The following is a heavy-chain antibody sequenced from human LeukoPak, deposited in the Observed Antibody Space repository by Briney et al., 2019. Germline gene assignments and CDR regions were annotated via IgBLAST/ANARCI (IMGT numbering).Heavy chain of an antibody. CDR2: ITGGGDVT. Sequence: PGGPLRLSCAASGFTFSDYAVSWVRQAPGKGPEWVSAITGGGDVTSYADSVKGRFTISRDNSKNTLYLQMDSLRVDDTALYYCAKVGWVGYWGQGTLVTVSS. V-gene: IGHV3-23*01. D-gene: IGHD6-19*01. CDR1: GFTFSDYA. CDR3: AKVGWVGY. J-gene: IGHJ4*02.